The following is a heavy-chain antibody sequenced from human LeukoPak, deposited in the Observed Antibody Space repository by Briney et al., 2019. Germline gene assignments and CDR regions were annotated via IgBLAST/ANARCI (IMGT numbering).Heavy chain of an antibody. D-gene: IGHD3-10*01. CDR2: INHSGST. Sequence: SETLSLTCAVYGGSFSDHYWSWIRQPPVKGLEWIGEINHSGSTNYNPSLKSRVTISVGTSKNQFSLKLSSVTAADTAVYYCARGYGSGSYYHYWGQGTLVTVSS. V-gene: IGHV4-34*01. CDR3: ARGYGSGSYYHY. J-gene: IGHJ4*02. CDR1: GGSFSDHY.